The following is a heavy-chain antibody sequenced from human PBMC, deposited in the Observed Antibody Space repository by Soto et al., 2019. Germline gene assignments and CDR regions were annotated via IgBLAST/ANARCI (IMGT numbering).Heavy chain of an antibody. V-gene: IGHV1-69*01. J-gene: IGHJ4*02. Sequence: SVKVSSRASGGPFSSSAISWVRQAPGQGLEWMGGIIPIFGTANYAQKFQGRVTITADESTCTAYMELSRLRSEDKAVYFCARDGYSYNHASSDYRRKVPLVPVSP. D-gene: IGHD5-18*01. CDR1: GGPFSSSA. CDR3: ARDGYSYNHASSDY. CDR2: IIPIFGTA.